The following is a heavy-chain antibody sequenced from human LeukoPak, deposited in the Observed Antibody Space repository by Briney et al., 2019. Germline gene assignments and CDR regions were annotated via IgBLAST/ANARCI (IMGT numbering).Heavy chain of an antibody. Sequence: GGSLRLSCAASGFTFSSYAMHWVRQAPGKGLEWVAVISYDGSNKYYADSVKGRFTISRDNSKNTLYLQMNSLRAEDAAVYYCARTDSGSQSTFDYWGQGTLSPSPQ. CDR1: GFTFSSYA. CDR2: ISYDGSNK. V-gene: IGHV3-30-3*01. CDR3: ARTDSGSQSTFDY. D-gene: IGHD1-26*01. J-gene: IGHJ4*02.